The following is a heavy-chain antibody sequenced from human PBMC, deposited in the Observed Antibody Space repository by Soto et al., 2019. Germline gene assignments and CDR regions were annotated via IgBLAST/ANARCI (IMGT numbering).Heavy chain of an antibody. CDR1: GYTFTGYY. V-gene: IGHV1-2*02. CDR2: INPNSGGT. D-gene: IGHD3-9*01. J-gene: IGHJ6*02. CDR3: ASTALDYDILTGYQAVHYYYGMDV. Sequence: ASVKVSCKASGYTFTGYYMHWVRQAPGQGLEWMGWINPNSGGTNYAQKFQGRVTMTRDTSISTAYMELSRLRSDDTAVYYRASTALDYDILTGYQAVHYYYGMDVWGQGTTVTVSS.